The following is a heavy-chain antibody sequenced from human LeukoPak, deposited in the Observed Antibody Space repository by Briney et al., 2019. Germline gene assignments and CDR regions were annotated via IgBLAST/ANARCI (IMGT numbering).Heavy chain of an antibody. D-gene: IGHD2-2*01. Sequence: GGSLRLSCAASGFTFSTNDMSWVRQPPGKGLEWVSAISVIGGSTYYADSVKGRFTSSRDNSKNTLYLQMNSLRAEDTAVYYCARGETSSYDYWGQGTLVTVSS. J-gene: IGHJ4*02. CDR1: GFTFSTND. CDR2: ISVIGGST. V-gene: IGHV3-23*01. CDR3: ARGETSSYDY.